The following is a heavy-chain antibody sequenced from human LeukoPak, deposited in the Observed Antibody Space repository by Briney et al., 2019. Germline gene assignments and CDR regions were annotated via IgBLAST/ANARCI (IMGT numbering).Heavy chain of an antibody. CDR2: IRFDGSDE. V-gene: IGHV3-30*02. CDR3: ATDLGTGTTGGTRLDS. J-gene: IGHJ5*01. CDR1: GLTFSTYG. Sequence: GGSLRLSCATSGLTFSTYGMHWVRQAPGKGLEWVAFIRFDGSDEYYGDSVKGRFTISRDNSKNTLYLQMKSLRAEGSGVYYCATDLGTGTTGGTRLDSWGQGTLVTVSS. D-gene: IGHD1-1*01.